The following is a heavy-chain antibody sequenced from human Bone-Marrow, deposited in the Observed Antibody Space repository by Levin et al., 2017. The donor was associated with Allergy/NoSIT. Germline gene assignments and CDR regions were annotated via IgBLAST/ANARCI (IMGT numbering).Heavy chain of an antibody. Sequence: HGESLKISCKGSGYTFTNYWIVWVRQMSGKGLEWMGIIHPADPKKIRYSPSFQGQVIISVDKSMDTAYLQWGSLKASDTAMYFCARHGWNDWGEFDYWGQGTLVTVSS. CDR1: GYTFTNYW. J-gene: IGHJ4*02. CDR3: ARHGWNDWGEFDY. V-gene: IGHV5-51*01. CDR2: IHPADPKKI. D-gene: IGHD3-16*01.